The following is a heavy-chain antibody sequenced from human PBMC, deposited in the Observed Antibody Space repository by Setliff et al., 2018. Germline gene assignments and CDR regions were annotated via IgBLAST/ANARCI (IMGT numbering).Heavy chain of an antibody. CDR1: GYTFINYG. Sequence: GASVKVSCKASGYTFINYGISWVRQAPGQGLEWMGRVSGDNDSRGYAQKLQGRVTMTTDTSTSTAYMELRSLRSDDTAVYYCARVKSYLNYSDYWGQGTLVTVSS. J-gene: IGHJ4*02. V-gene: IGHV1-18*01. CDR3: ARVKSYLNYSDY. CDR2: VSGDNDSR. D-gene: IGHD2-2*01.